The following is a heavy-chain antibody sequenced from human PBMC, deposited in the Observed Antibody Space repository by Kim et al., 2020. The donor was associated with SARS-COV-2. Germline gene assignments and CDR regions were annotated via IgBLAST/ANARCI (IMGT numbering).Heavy chain of an antibody. D-gene: IGHD6-19*01. CDR3: AKEMARWLDAFDI. CDR2: IWYDGSNK. CDR1: GFTFSSCG. V-gene: IGHV3-33*06. Sequence: GGSLRLSCAASGFTFSSCGMHWVRQAPGKGLEWVAVIWYDGSNKYYADSVKGRFTISRDNSKNTLYLQMNSLRAEDTAVYYCAKEMARWLDAFDIWGQGTMVTVSS. J-gene: IGHJ3*02.